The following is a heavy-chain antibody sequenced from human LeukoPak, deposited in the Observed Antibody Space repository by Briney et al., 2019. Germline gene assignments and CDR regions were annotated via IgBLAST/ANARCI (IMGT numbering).Heavy chain of an antibody. CDR2: INPNSGVT. V-gene: IGHV1-2*02. D-gene: IGHD3-10*01. CDR1: EYTFTGYY. CDR3: ARGPLLWFGDLDF. Sequence: ASVKVSCKTSEYTFTGYYIHWVRQAPGQGLEWMGWINPNSGVTNYAQKFQGRVTMTRDTSISTAYMELSRLRSDDTAMYYCARGPLLWFGDLDFWGQGTLVTVSS. J-gene: IGHJ4*02.